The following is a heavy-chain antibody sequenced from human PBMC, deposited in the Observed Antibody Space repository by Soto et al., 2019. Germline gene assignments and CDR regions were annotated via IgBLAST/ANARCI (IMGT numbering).Heavy chain of an antibody. CDR3: AKRLPYSSSQGWFDP. J-gene: IGHJ5*02. CDR1: GGSFSGYY. V-gene: IGHV4-34*01. D-gene: IGHD6-13*01. CDR2: INHSGST. Sequence: SETLSLTCAVYGGSFSGYYWSWIRQPPGKGLEWIGEINHSGSTNYNPSLKSRVTISVDTSKNQFSLKLSSVTAADTAVYYCAKRLPYSSSQGWFDPWGQGTLVTVSS.